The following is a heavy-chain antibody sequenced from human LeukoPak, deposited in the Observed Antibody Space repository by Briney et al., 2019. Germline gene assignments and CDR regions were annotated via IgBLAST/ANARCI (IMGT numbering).Heavy chain of an antibody. CDR3: ARNYDSSGFRFVY. V-gene: IGHV3-21*01. D-gene: IGHD3-22*01. CDR1: GFTFSSHS. Sequence: GGSLRLSCAASGFTFSSHSMNWVRQAPGKGLEWVSSISSSSSYIYYADSVKGRFTISRDNAKNSLYLQMNSLRAEDTAVYYCARNYDSSGFRFVYWGQGTLVTVSS. J-gene: IGHJ4*02. CDR2: ISSSSSYI.